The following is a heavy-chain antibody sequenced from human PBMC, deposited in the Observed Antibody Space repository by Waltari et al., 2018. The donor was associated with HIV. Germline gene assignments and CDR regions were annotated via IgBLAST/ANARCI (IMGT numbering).Heavy chain of an antibody. V-gene: IGHV3-30*02. CDR2: IRYDGISK. D-gene: IGHD3-10*01. Sequence: QLVESGGGVVQPGGSLRLSCAASGFILSNSGLQWVSQAPGKGLEWVAFIRYDGISKYYTESVKGRFTISRDKSKKTVFLQMNSLRPDDTAVYYCAKDLKTMLRGGGLDPWGQGTLVTVSS. CDR1: GFILSNSG. CDR3: AKDLKTMLRGGGLDP. J-gene: IGHJ5*02.